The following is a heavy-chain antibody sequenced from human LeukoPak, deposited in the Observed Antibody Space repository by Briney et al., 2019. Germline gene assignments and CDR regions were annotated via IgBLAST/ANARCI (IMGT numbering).Heavy chain of an antibody. J-gene: IGHJ4*02. CDR1: GFTFNMYL. CDR2: IRGRGSDK. V-gene: IGHV3-7*01. D-gene: IGHD1-26*01. CDR3: ARDVGSYYDY. Sequence: GGSLRLSCVASGFTFNMYLMSWVRQAPGKGLEWVANIRGRGSDKYYLDSVRGRFTISRDNAKSSVYLQMNSLRAEDTAVYYCARDVGSYYDYWGQGTLVTVSS.